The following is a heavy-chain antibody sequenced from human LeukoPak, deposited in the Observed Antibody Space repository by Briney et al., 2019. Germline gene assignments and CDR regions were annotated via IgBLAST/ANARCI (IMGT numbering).Heavy chain of an antibody. CDR1: GYTFTSYG. J-gene: IGHJ4*02. CDR2: ISAYNGNT. V-gene: IGHV1-18*01. D-gene: IGHD2-15*01. CDR3: ARAYCSGGSCFGVFSY. Sequence: ASVKVSCKASGYTFTSYGISWVRQAPGQGLGWMGWISAYNGNTNYAQKLQGRVTMTTDTSTSTAYMELRSLRSDDTAVYYCARAYCSGGSCFGVFSYWGQGTLVTVSS.